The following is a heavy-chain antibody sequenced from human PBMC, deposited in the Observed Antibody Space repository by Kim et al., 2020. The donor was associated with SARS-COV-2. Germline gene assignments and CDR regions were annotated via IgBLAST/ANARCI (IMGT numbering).Heavy chain of an antibody. CDR1: GGSISSGGYY. Sequence: SETLSLTCTVSGGSISSGGYYWSWIRQHPGKGLEWIGYIYYSGSTYYNPSLKSRVTISVDASKNQFSLKLSSVTAADTAVYYCARVASGGRSGYDYDAFDIWGQGTMVTVSS. CDR3: ARVASGGRSGYDYDAFDI. D-gene: IGHD5-12*01. V-gene: IGHV4-31*03. CDR2: IYYSGST. J-gene: IGHJ3*02.